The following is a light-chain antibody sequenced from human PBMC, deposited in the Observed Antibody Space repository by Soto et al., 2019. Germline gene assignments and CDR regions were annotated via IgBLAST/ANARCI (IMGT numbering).Light chain of an antibody. CDR2: GAS. Sequence: IGFTLSPCTLSLSQGERATLSCRASQSVSNNYLAWYQQKPGQAPRLLIYGASNRATGIPDRFSGSGSGTDFTLTISRLEPEDFAVYYCKQYGSSGTFGQGT. CDR3: KQYGSSGT. J-gene: IGKJ1*01. CDR1: QSVSNNY. V-gene: IGKV3-20*01.